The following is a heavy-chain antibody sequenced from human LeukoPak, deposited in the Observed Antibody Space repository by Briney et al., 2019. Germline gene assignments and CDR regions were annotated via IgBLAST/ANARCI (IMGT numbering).Heavy chain of an antibody. CDR3: ARVSYGDYGPAPDY. CDR2: IYYSGST. Sequence: SETLSLTCTVSGGSISSYYWSWIRQPPGKGLEWIGYIYYSGSTNYNPSLKSRVTISVDTSKNQFSLKLSSVTAADTAVYYCARVSYGDYGPAPDYWGQGTLVTVSS. D-gene: IGHD4-17*01. J-gene: IGHJ4*02. CDR1: GGSISSYY. V-gene: IGHV4-59*01.